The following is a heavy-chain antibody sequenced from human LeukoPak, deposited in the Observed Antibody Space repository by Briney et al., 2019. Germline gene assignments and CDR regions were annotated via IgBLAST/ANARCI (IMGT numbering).Heavy chain of an antibody. V-gene: IGHV3-23*01. Sequence: GGSLRLSCAASGFTFNIYAMSWVRLAPGKGLQWVASMCGSAGCTYYADSVKGRFTISRDNSKNTLYLQMNSLRAEDTAIYYCARDRPNYHESDGHYYKRDGGHWGQGTLVTVSS. J-gene: IGHJ4*02. CDR1: GFTFNIYA. CDR3: ARDRPNYHESDGHYYKRDGGH. CDR2: MCGSAGCT. D-gene: IGHD3-10*01.